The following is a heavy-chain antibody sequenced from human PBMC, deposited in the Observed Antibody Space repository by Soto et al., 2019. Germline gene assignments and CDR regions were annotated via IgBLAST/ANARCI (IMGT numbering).Heavy chain of an antibody. CDR1: GGSFSAYY. CDR3: ARVLMLRGAIFPEGYSYHMAL. V-gene: IGHV4-34*02. Sequence: QVQLQQWGAGLLKPSQTLSLTCGISGGSFSAYYWSWIRQSPGKGLVWIGEITRSGGTNYNPSLMNRVTISIDTSKNPFSLRLTSLTAADTAVYYCARVLMLRGAIFPEGYSYHMALWGKGTTVTVSS. J-gene: IGHJ6*03. D-gene: IGHD3-10*01. CDR2: ITRSGGT.